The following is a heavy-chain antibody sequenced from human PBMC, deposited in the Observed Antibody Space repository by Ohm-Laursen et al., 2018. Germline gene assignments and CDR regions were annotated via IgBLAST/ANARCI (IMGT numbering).Heavy chain of an antibody. CDR1: GFTFSDCG. CDR3: VKESSTGYYRTADY. J-gene: IGHJ4*02. V-gene: IGHV3-30*18. Sequence: SLRLSCAAFGFTFSDCGMHWVRQTPGKGLEWVAVFSYDGSDKHYADSVKGRFTISRDNSKNTLDLQMNSLRPEDTAVYYCVKESSTGYYRTADYWGQGTLVTVSS. CDR2: FSYDGSDK. D-gene: IGHD3-9*01.